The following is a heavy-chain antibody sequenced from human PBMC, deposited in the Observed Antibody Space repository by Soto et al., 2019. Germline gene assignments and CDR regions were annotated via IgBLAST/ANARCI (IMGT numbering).Heavy chain of an antibody. Sequence: LSLTRTVSGGSISSGGYYWSWTRQHPGAGQEGSGDIYYSGSTYYNPSLKSRVTISVDTSKNQFSLKLSSVTAADTAVYYCARAAPSGGLQLTAFDYWGQGTLVTVPS. CDR3: ARAAPSGGLQLTAFDY. CDR1: GGSISSGGYY. D-gene: IGHD5-18*01. J-gene: IGHJ4*02. CDR2: IYYSGST. V-gene: IGHV4-31*03.